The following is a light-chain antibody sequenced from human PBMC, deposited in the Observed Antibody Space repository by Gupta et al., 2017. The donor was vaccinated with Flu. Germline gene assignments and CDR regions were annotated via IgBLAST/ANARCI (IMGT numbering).Light chain of an antibody. CDR2: DNN. J-gene: IGLJ2*01. V-gene: IGLV3-21*02. Sequence: SYVLTQPPSVSVAPGQTARVTCGGDNIGGEGVHWYQLKPGQALVLVVYDNNDRPSGIPERFSGSNSGNTATLTITRVEAGDEADYFCQVWDSSRDHVVFGGGTKVTVL. CDR1: NIGGEG. CDR3: QVWDSSRDHVV.